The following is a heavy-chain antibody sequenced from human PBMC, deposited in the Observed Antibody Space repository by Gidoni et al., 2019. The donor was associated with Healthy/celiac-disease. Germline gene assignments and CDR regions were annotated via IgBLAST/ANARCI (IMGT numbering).Heavy chain of an antibody. CDR3: ARDVLWRGAQGEFDY. J-gene: IGHJ4*02. CDR1: GGSISSSSYY. CDR2: IYYSGST. V-gene: IGHV4-39*07. D-gene: IGHD1-26*01. Sequence: QLQLQESGPGLVKPSETLSLTCTVSGGSISSSSYYWGWIRQPPGKGLEWIGSIYYSGSTYYNPSLKSRVTISVDTSKNQFSLKLSSVTAADTAVYYCARDVLWRGAQGEFDYWGQGTLVTVSS.